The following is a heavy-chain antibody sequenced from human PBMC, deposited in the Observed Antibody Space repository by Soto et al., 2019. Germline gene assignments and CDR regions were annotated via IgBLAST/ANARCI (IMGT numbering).Heavy chain of an antibody. Sequence: QVKLVQSGAEVKKPGSSVKVSCKASGGTFSSYASSWVRQAPGQGLEWMGGIIPIFGTANYAQKFQGRVTITSDESTSTAYLELSSLRSEDTAVYYCARVRTLSIAVHWYFDLWGRGTLVTVSS. J-gene: IGHJ2*01. D-gene: IGHD6-6*01. V-gene: IGHV1-69*05. CDR2: IIPIFGTA. CDR1: GGTFSSYA. CDR3: ARVRTLSIAVHWYFDL.